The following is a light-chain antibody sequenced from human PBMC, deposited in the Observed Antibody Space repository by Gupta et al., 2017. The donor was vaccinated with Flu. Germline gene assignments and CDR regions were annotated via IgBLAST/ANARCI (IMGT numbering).Light chain of an antibody. Sequence: TXSXSTXXXXVGDRVTITCRASQSISSWLAWYQQKPGEAPKLLIYKTSGVKSGAPSRFSGSGSGTEFTLTISGLQPDDFAIYYCQQYNSYSSTFGPGTKVEIK. CDR3: QQYNSYSST. CDR1: QSISSW. V-gene: IGKV1-5*03. CDR2: KTS. J-gene: IGKJ3*01.